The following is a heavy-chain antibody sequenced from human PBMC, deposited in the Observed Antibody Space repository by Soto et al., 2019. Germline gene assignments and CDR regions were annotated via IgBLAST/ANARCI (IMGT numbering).Heavy chain of an antibody. Sequence: QVQLVQSGAEVKKPGASVKISCKASAYTFTSYYMHWVRQAPGQGPEWMGIINPSGGSTSYAQKFQGRVTVTRDRSTGTVYMELSSLRSEDTAVYYCARMGSSRGWYLYYWGQGTLVTVSS. J-gene: IGHJ4*02. CDR3: ARMGSSRGWYLYY. D-gene: IGHD6-6*01. CDR2: INPSGGST. V-gene: IGHV1-46*01. CDR1: AYTFTSYY.